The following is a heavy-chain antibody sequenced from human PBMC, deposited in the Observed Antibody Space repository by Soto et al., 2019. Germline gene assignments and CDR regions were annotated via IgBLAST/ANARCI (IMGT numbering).Heavy chain of an antibody. Sequence: QVQLVESGGGVVQPGRSLRLSCAASGFTFSRYVMHWVRQAPGKGLEWVAVISYDGSNKYYADSVKVRFTISRDNSKNTLYLQMNSLIAEDTAVYYCAKEGSGSYYDGWGKGTTVTVSS. CDR1: GFTFSRYV. D-gene: IGHD1-26*01. CDR3: AKEGSGSYYDG. V-gene: IGHV3-30*18. J-gene: IGHJ6*04. CDR2: ISYDGSNK.